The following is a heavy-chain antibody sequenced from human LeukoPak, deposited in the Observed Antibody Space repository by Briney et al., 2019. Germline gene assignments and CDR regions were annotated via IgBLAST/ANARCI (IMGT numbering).Heavy chain of an antibody. Sequence: GGSLRLSCAASGFTFSSYGMHWVRQAPGKGLEWAAVIWYDGSNKYCADSVKGRFTISRDNSKNTLYLLLNSLRAEDTAVYYCARDEEEAFDIWGQGTMVTVSS. J-gene: IGHJ3*02. CDR3: ARDEEEAFDI. V-gene: IGHV3-33*01. CDR1: GFTFSSYG. CDR2: IWYDGSNK.